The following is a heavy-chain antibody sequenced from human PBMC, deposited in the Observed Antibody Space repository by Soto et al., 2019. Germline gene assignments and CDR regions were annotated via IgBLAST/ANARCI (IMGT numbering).Heavy chain of an antibody. D-gene: IGHD1-20*01. J-gene: IGHJ4*02. V-gene: IGHV3-23*01. CDR3: AKSLADNWNKYYFHY. CDR2: ISGTGEST. CDR1: GFTFSDYS. Sequence: EVQLLESGGDLVQPGGSQRLSCAASGFTFSDYSMSWVRQAPGKGLEWVSGISGTGESTHYADSVKGRFTISRDNSGDTLYLQMNSLRAEDTAVYYCAKSLADNWNKYYFHYWGRGTLVTVSS.